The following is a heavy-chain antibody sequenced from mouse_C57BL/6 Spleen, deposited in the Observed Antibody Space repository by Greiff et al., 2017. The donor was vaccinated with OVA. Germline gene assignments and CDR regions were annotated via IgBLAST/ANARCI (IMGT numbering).Heavy chain of an antibody. D-gene: IGHD1-1*01. J-gene: IGHJ2*01. CDR3: AKDYYGSSLDY. Sequence: QVQLQQSGPGLVQPSQSLSITCTASGFSLTSYGVHWVRQSPGKGLEWLGVIWRGGSTVYNAASMSRLSITKDNSKSQVFFRMNSLQADDTAIYYCAKDYYGSSLDYWGKGTTLTVSS. V-gene: IGHV2-5*01. CDR1: GFSLTSYG. CDR2: IWRGGST.